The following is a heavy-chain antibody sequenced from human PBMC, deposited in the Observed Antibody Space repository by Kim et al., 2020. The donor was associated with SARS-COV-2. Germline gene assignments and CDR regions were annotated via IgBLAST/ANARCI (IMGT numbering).Heavy chain of an antibody. V-gene: IGHV4-4*02. CDR1: GGSISSSNW. J-gene: IGHJ6*02. Sequence: SETLSLTCAVSGGSISSSNWWSWVRQPPGKGLEWIGEIYHSGSTNYNPSLKSRFTISVDKSKNQFSLKLSSVTAADTAVYYCARDGGYSYGVIYYHYGMDVWGQGTTVTVSS. CDR3: ARDGGYSYGVIYYHYGMDV. D-gene: IGHD5-18*01. CDR2: IYHSGST.